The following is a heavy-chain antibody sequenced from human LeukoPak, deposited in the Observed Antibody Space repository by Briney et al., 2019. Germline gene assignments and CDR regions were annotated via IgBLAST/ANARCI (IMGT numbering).Heavy chain of an antibody. V-gene: IGHV3-30*01. CDR3: AGDPVGLGIAATISWGYYFDY. J-gene: IGHJ4*02. Sequence: GGSLRLSCAASGFTFSSYAMHWVRQAPGKGLEWVAVISYDGSNKYYADSVKGRFTISRDNSKNTLYLQMNSLRAEDTAVYYCAGDPVGLGIAATISWGYYFDYWGQGTLVTVSS. CDR1: GFTFSSYA. D-gene: IGHD6-13*01. CDR2: ISYDGSNK.